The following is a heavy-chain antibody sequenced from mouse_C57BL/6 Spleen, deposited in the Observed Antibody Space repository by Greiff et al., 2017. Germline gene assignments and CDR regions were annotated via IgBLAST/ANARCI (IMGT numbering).Heavy chain of an antibody. CDR3: ARDGMITPYDFDY. Sequence: EVHLVEPGGGLVKPGGSLKLSCAASGFTFSSYAMSWVRQTPGKGLEWVATISDGGSYTNYPDNLKGRFTISRDNATNNLYLQMSHLKSEDTAMYYCARDGMITPYDFDYWGQGTTLTVSS. CDR2: ISDGGSYT. D-gene: IGHD2-4*01. V-gene: IGHV5-4*01. CDR1: GFTFSSYA. J-gene: IGHJ2*01.